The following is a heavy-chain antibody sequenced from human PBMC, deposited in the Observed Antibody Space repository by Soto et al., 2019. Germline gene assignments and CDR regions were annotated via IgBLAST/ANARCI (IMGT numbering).Heavy chain of an antibody. Sequence: PGGSLRLSCAASGFTFISYGMHWVRQAPGKGLEWVAVIWYDGSNKYYADSVKGRFTISRDNSKNTLYLQMNSLRAEDTAVYYCARDLQDLEWLLWGSYYYGMDVWGQGTTVTVSS. D-gene: IGHD3-3*01. V-gene: IGHV3-33*01. CDR3: ARDLQDLEWLLWGSYYYGMDV. CDR1: GFTFISYG. J-gene: IGHJ6*02. CDR2: IWYDGSNK.